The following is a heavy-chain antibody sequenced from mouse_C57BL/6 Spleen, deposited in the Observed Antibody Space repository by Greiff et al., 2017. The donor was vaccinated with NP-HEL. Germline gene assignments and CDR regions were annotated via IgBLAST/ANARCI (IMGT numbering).Heavy chain of an antibody. CDR2: IYPSGSGT. Sequence: VQLQQPGAELVKPGASVKVSCKASGYTFTSYWMPWVKQRPGQGLEWIGRIYPSGSGTNYNQKFKGKATLTVDTSSSTAYMQLSSLTSEDSAVYYCARFRFSFGDWGQATLVTVSA. D-gene: IGHD2-14*01. J-gene: IGHJ3*01. CDR1: GYTFTSYW. V-gene: IGHV1-74*01. CDR3: ARFRFSFGD.